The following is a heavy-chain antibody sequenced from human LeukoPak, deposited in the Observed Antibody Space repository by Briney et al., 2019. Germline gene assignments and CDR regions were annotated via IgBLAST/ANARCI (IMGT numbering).Heavy chain of an antibody. D-gene: IGHD3-10*02. CDR2: FIGSDNKP. V-gene: IGHV3-23*01. CDR3: ARDLHYYVAMDA. CDR1: GFTLSAYA. Sequence: GGSLTLSCEPSGFTLSAYAMPRVREAPGRGLDWFAFIGSDNKPHYSESVKGRFAISRENSKSMLFLQLNSLRAEDTALYYCARDLHYYVAMDAWGQGATVTASS. J-gene: IGHJ6*02.